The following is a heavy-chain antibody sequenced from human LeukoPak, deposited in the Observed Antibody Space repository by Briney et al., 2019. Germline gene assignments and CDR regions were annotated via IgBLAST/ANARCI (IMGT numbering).Heavy chain of an antibody. J-gene: IGHJ3*02. D-gene: IGHD3-10*01. Sequence: GGSLRLSCAASGFTLSDHYMDWVRQAPGKGLEWVGRIKSKSDGGTTDYAAPVKGRFTISRDDSKNTLYLQMNSLKTEDTAVYYCIRLWFGEFIWGQGTMVSVSS. CDR1: GFTLSDHY. CDR3: IRLWFGEFI. CDR2: IKSKSDGGTT. V-gene: IGHV3-15*01.